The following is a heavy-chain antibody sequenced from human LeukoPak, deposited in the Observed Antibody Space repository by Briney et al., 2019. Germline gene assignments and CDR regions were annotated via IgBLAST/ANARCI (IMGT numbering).Heavy chain of an antibody. J-gene: IGHJ4*02. CDR3: ARHSPSCSGGNFLFDS. CDR2: ITSSGRTI. D-gene: IGHD2-15*01. V-gene: IGHV3-48*03. Sequence: GGSLRLSCAASGFTFSSYEMNWVRQAPGKGLEWVSYITSSGRTIYYADSVKGRFTISRDNAKNSLYLQMNSLRAEDTAVYYCARHSPSCSGGNFLFDSWGQGTLVTVSS. CDR1: GFTFSSYE.